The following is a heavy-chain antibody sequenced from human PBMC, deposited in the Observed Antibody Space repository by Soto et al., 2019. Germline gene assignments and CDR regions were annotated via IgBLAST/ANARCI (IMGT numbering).Heavy chain of an antibody. CDR3: ARGNKGPGHYGPGSQGWYGP. CDR1: GGTFISHA. V-gene: IGHV1-69*06. Sequence: QVQLAQSGAEVKKPGSSVRVSCKVSGGTFISHAINWLRQAPGQGLEWMGVIIPVTETPNNAEKFQGRLTITADKSTTTVYMELSSLTLDDTAVYFCARGNKGPGHYGPGSQGWYGPWGQGTLVTVSS. J-gene: IGHJ5*02. D-gene: IGHD3-10*01. CDR2: IIPVTETP.